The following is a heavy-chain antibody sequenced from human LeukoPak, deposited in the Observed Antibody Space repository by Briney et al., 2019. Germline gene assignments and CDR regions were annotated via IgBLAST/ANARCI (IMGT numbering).Heavy chain of an antibody. CDR3: AKDLEPSLKSYYYYYHCLDV. J-gene: IGHJ6*02. CDR2: INSDGSSP. D-gene: IGHD1-1*01. Sequence: QAGGSLRLSCTASGFTFSSYWMQWVRQAPGKGLVWVSRINSDGSSPSYADSVKGRFTISRDNSKNTLYLQMNNLSAEDTAVYYCAKDLEPSLKSYYYYYHCLDVWGQGTTVTVSS. CDR1: GFTFSSYW. V-gene: IGHV3-74*01.